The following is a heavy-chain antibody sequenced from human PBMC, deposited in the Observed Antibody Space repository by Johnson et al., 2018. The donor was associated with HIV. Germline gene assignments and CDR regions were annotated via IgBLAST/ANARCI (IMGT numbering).Heavy chain of an antibody. CDR2: IRYDGSNK. CDR1: GFTFDDYG. D-gene: IGHD1-7*01. CDR3: AKGRSGTTASIDAFDI. V-gene: IGHV3-30*02. J-gene: IGHJ3*02. Sequence: VQLVESGGGVVRPGRSMRLSCAASGFTFDDYGMSWVRQAPGKGLEWVAFIRYDGSNKYYADSVKGRFTISRDNSKNTLYLQMKSLRAEDTAVYYCAKGRSGTTASIDAFDIWGQGTMVTVSS.